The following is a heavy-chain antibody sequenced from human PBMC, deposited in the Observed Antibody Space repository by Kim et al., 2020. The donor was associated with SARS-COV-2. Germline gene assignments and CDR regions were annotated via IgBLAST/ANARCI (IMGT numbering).Heavy chain of an antibody. V-gene: IGHV3-23*01. Sequence: SGKGRFTIARDNSKNTLYLQVNSLRAEDTAVYYCAKDQQQLVLEYFQHWGQGTLVTVSS. CDR3: AKDQQQLVLEYFQH. D-gene: IGHD6-13*01. J-gene: IGHJ1*01.